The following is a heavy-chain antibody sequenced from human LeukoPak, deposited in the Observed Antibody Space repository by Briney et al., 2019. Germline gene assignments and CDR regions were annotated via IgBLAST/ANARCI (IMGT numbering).Heavy chain of an antibody. Sequence: PSETLSLTCTVSAASFISSSHHWGWIRQSPGKGLEWIGTVYYGRTTYHNPSLDGRVTISLDTSANHFSLQLNSVTAADTAVYYCVRHDGRGGATMGAFDSWGQGSLVTVSS. CDR1: AASFISSSHH. V-gene: IGHV4-39*01. J-gene: IGHJ5*01. CDR3: VRHDGRGGATMGAFDS. CDR2: VYYGRTT. D-gene: IGHD5-12*01.